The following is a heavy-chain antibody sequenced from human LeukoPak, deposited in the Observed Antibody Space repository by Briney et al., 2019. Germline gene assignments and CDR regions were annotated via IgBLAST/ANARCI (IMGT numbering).Heavy chain of an antibody. CDR3: ARVLASSFQADYYYNYGMDV. Sequence: SGGSLRLSCAASGFTFSSYWMSWVRQAPGEGLEWVANIKQDGSEKYYVDSVKGRFTISRDNAKNSLYLQMNSLRAEDTAVYYCARVLASSFQADYYYNYGMDVSSQRTTVTV. V-gene: IGHV3-7*01. CDR2: IKQDGSEK. J-gene: IGHJ6*02. CDR1: GFTFSSYW. D-gene: IGHD3-10*01.